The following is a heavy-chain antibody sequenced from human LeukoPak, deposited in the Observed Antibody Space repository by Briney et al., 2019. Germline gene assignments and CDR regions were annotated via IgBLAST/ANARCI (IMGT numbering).Heavy chain of an antibody. Sequence: GGSLSLSCAASGFTFSSYWMSWVRQAPGKGLEWVANIKQDGSEKYYVDSVKGRFTISRDNAKNSLYLQMNSLRAEDTAVYYCARDEVHYGDFRFDYWGQGTLVTVSS. J-gene: IGHJ4*02. D-gene: IGHD4-17*01. CDR2: IKQDGSEK. CDR3: ARDEVHYGDFRFDY. V-gene: IGHV3-7*01. CDR1: GFTFSSYW.